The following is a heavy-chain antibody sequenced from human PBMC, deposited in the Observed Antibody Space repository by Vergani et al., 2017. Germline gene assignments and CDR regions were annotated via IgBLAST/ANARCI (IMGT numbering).Heavy chain of an antibody. Sequence: VQLVESGGGMVQPGGSLRLSCAASGFTFSDYYMSWIRQAPGKGLEWVSYISSSGITIYYADSVKGRFTISRDNAKNSLYLQMNSLRAEDTAVYYCAREEGEGAGGYRCGGDCYLDYWGQGTLVTVSS. CDR1: GFTFSDYY. J-gene: IGHJ4*02. CDR3: AREEGEGAGGYRCGGDCYLDY. V-gene: IGHV3-11*01. D-gene: IGHD2-21*01. CDR2: ISSSGITI.